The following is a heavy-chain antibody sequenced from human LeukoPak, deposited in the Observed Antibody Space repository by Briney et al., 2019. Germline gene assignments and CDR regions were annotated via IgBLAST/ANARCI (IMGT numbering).Heavy chain of an antibody. CDR3: AREAVDSSGWHDFDY. V-gene: IGHV4-34*01. Sequence: SETLSLTCAVYGGSFSGYYWSWIRQPPGEGLEWIGEINHSGSTNYNPSLKSRVTISVDTSKNQFSLKLSSVTAADTAVYYCAREAVDSSGWHDFDYWGQGTLVTVSS. CDR1: GGSFSGYY. CDR2: INHSGST. D-gene: IGHD6-19*01. J-gene: IGHJ4*02.